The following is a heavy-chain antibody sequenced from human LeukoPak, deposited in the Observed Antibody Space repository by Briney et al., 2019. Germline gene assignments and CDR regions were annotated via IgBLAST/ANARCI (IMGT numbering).Heavy chain of an antibody. J-gene: IGHJ4*02. V-gene: IGHV4-39*07. CDR2: IYHSGST. D-gene: IGHD2-15*01. Sequence: SETLSLTCAVSGASISSSNYYWGWVRQSPGKGLEWIGSIYHSGSTYYNPSLKSRATISVDTSKNQFSLKLSSVTAADTAVYYCARAGRFDIVVVVPSTDFDYWGQGTLVTVSS. CDR1: GASISSSNYY. CDR3: ARAGRFDIVVVVPSTDFDY.